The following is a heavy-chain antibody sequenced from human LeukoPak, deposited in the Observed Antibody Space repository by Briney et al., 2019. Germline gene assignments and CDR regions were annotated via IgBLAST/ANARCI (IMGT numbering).Heavy chain of an antibody. J-gene: IGHJ4*02. V-gene: IGHV4-39*07. Sequence: SETLSLTCTVSGGSISSSSYYWGWIRQPPGKGLEWIGSIYYSGSAYYNASLRSRVTISVDTSKNQFSLKLSSVTAADTAVYYCARAKESTAVVFDYWGQGTLVTVSS. CDR1: GGSISSSSYY. D-gene: IGHD4-23*01. CDR3: ARAKESTAVVFDY. CDR2: IYYSGSA.